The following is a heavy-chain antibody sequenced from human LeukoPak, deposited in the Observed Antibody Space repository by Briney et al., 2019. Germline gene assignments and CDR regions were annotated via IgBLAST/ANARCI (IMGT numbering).Heavy chain of an antibody. J-gene: IGHJ4*02. CDR2: IKSKTDGGTP. Sequence: GGSLRLSCAASGFTFSNAWMSWVRQAPGKGLEWVGRIKSKTDGGTPDYAAPVKGRFTISRDDSKNTLYLQMNSLNTEDTAVYYCTGVSRSSWYDYWGQGTLVTVSS. V-gene: IGHV3-15*01. D-gene: IGHD6-13*01. CDR1: GFTFSNAW. CDR3: TGVSRSSWYDY.